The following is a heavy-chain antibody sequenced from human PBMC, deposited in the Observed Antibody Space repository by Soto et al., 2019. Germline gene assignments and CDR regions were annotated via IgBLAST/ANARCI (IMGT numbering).Heavy chain of an antibody. CDR1: GFTFTSSA. D-gene: IGHD5-12*01. CDR2: IVVGSGNT. V-gene: IGHV1-58*01. CDR3: AADVKRWLQLGY. Sequence: SVKVSCKASGFTFTSSAVQWVRQARGQRLEWIGWIVVGSGNTNYAQKFQERVTITRDMSTSTAYMELSSLRSEDTAVYYCAADVKRWLQLGYWGQGTLVTGSS. J-gene: IGHJ4*02.